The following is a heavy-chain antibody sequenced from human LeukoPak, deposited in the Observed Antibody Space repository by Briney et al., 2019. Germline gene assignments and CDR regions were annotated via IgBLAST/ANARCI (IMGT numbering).Heavy chain of an antibody. J-gene: IGHJ6*02. CDR2: INHSGST. V-gene: IGHV4-34*01. D-gene: IGHD3-9*01. CDR3: ARGTNLTGPPHPQQYYYYGMDV. CDR1: GGSFSGYY. Sequence: SETLSLTCAVYGGSFSGYYWSWIRQPPGKGLEWIGEINHSGSTNYNPSLKSRVTISVDTSKNQFSLKLSSVTAADTAVYYCARGTNLTGPPHPQQYYYYGMDVWGQGTTVTVSS.